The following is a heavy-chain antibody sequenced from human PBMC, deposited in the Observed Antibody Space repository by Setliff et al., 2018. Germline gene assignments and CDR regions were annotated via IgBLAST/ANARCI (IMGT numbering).Heavy chain of an antibody. D-gene: IGHD3-3*01. CDR2: IYYSGST. J-gene: IGHJ4*02. CDR3: ASWYYDFWSGYYIPGYFDY. V-gene: IGHV4-39*01. CDR1: GGSISSSSYY. Sequence: PSETLSLTCTVSGGSISSSSYYRGWIRQPPGKGLEWIGSIYYSGSTYYNPSLKSRVTISVDTSKNQFSLKLSSVTAADTAVYYCASWYYDFWSGYYIPGYFDYWGQGTLVTVSS.